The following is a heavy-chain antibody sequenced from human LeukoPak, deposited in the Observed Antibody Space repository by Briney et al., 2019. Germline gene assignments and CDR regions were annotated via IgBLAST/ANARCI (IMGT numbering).Heavy chain of an antibody. Sequence: SETLSLTCAVYGGSFSGYYWSWIRQPPGKGLEWIGEINHSGSTNYNPSLKSRVTISVDTSKNQFSLKLSSVTAADTAVYYCARRITMIVVVIPWFDPWGQGTLVTVSS. V-gene: IGHV4-34*01. CDR2: INHSGST. D-gene: IGHD3-22*01. CDR3: ARRITMIVVVIPWFDP. CDR1: GGSFSGYY. J-gene: IGHJ5*02.